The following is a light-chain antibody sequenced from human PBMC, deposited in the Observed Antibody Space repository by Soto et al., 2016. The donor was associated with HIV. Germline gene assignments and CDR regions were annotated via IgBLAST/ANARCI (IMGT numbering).Light chain of an antibody. Sequence: DIQMTQSPSTLSASVGDRVIITCRASQSFSSWLAWYQQKPGKAPKLLIYKTSSLESGVPSRFIGSGSGTEFTLTLSSVQPDDVGTYYCQQYNSVPWTFGQGTKLEMK. CDR1: QSFSSW. CDR2: KTS. V-gene: IGKV1-5*03. CDR3: QQYNSVPWT. J-gene: IGKJ1*01.